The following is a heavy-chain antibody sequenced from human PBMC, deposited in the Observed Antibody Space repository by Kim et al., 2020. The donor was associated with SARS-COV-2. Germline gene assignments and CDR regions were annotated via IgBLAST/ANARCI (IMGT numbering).Heavy chain of an antibody. CDR1: GGSISSSNYY. D-gene: IGHD3-16*02. CDR2: IYYSGSA. CDR3: ARHYHYYYMDV. J-gene: IGHJ6*03. V-gene: IGHV4-39*01. Sequence: SETLSLTCTVSGGSISSSNYYWGWIRQPPGKGLEWIGNIYYSGSAYYSPSPKSRVTITVDTSKNQLSLKLRSVTAADTAVYYCARHYHYYYMDVWGKGTTVTVSS.